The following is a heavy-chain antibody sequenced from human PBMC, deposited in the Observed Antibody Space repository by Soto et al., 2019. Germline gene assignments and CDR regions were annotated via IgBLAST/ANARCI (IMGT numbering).Heavy chain of an antibody. J-gene: IGHJ4*02. CDR3: ARHQDSSTWYIYPIDF. Sequence: VQLLESGVDLVQPGGSLRLSCAASEFAFSNYAMSWVRQAPGTGLEWVLGISGSGGSTFYADSVKGRFTLSRDNSKNTLFLQRNSLRAEDTAVYYCARHQDSSTWYIYPIDFWGQGTLVTVSS. CDR2: ISGSGGST. V-gene: IGHV3-23*01. CDR1: EFAFSNYA. D-gene: IGHD6-13*01.